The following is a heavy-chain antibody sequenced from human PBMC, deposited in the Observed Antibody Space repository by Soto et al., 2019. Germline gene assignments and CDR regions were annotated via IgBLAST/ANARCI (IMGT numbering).Heavy chain of an antibody. V-gene: IGHV5-10-1*01. CDR2: IDPSDSYT. Sequence: PGESLKISCKGSGYSFTSYWISWVRQMPGKGLEWMGRIDPSDSYTNYSPSFQGHVTISADKSISTAYLQWSSLKASDIAMYYCARQAAAANYYYYGMDVWGQGTTVTVSS. J-gene: IGHJ6*02. CDR3: ARQAAAANYYYYGMDV. D-gene: IGHD6-13*01. CDR1: GYSFTSYW.